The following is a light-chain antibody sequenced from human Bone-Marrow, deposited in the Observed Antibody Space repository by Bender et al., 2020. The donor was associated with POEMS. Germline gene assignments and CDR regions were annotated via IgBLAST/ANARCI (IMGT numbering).Light chain of an antibody. CDR2: QDT. CDR3: QAWDTYSVI. CDR1: NLGDKY. V-gene: IGLV3-1*01. J-gene: IGLJ2*01. Sequence: SYELTQPPSVSVSPGQSATITCSGDNLGDKYASWYRQMPGQSPVLVIYQDTKRPSGIPERFSGSNSGNTATLTISGTQAMDEADYYCQAWDTYSVIFGGGTKLTVL.